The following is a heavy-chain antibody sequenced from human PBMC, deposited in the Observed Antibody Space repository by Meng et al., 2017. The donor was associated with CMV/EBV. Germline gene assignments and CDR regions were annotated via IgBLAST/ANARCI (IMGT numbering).Heavy chain of an antibody. D-gene: IGHD4-23*01. CDR3: ARAIREGVTHHQYYFDY. CDR1: GYTFTSYG. CDR2: IIPILGIA. Sequence: SVKVSCKASGYTFTSYGISWVRRAPGQGLEWMGGIIPILGIANYAQKFQGRVTITADKSTSTAYMELSSLRSEDTAVYYCARAIREGVTHHQYYFDYWGQGTLVTVSS. V-gene: IGHV1-69*10. J-gene: IGHJ4*02.